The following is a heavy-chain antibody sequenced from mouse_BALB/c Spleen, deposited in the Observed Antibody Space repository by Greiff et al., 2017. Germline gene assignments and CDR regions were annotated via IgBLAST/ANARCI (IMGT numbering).Heavy chain of an antibody. Sequence: EVKLQESGAELVKPGASVKLSCTASGFNIKDTYMHWVKQRPEQGLEWIGRIDPANGNTKYDPKFQGKATITADTSSNTAYLQLSSLTSEDTAVYYCEAARATFDYWGQGTTLTVSS. J-gene: IGHJ2*01. V-gene: IGHV14-3*02. CDR2: IDPANGNT. CDR3: EAARATFDY. CDR1: GFNIKDTY. D-gene: IGHD3-1*01.